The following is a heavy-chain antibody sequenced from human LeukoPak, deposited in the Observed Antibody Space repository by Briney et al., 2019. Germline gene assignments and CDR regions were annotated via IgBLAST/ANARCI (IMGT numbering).Heavy chain of an antibody. CDR1: GFTFSDYY. Sequence: GGSLRLSCAASGFTFSDYYMSWIRQAPGKGLECVSYITSNGRILYESKSVKGRFTISRDNAKNSLYLQMDNLKAEDTAVYYCARDFGGHSAGVDAFDVWGQGTVVTVSP. D-gene: IGHD2-21*01. V-gene: IGHV3-11*01. CDR2: ITSNGRIL. J-gene: IGHJ3*01. CDR3: ARDFGGHSAGVDAFDV.